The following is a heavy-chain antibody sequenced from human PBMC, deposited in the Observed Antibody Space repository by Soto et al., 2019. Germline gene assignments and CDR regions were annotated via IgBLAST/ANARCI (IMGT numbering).Heavy chain of an antibody. CDR3: ARDPSAGDSAGY. Sequence: VQLVQSGAEVKKPGSSVRVSSKASGGTFSSYTISWVRQAPGQGLEWMGRIIPILGIANYAQKFQGRVTITADKSTSTDYMELSSLRSEDTAVYYCARDPSAGDSAGYWGQGTLVTVSS. V-gene: IGHV1-69*08. CDR2: IIPILGIA. D-gene: IGHD2-21*01. CDR1: GGTFSSYT. J-gene: IGHJ4*02.